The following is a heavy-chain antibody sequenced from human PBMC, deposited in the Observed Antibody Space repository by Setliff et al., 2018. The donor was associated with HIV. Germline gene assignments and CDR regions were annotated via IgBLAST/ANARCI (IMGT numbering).Heavy chain of an antibody. D-gene: IGHD1-1*01. Sequence: GGSLRLSCAASGFTLSSYSMNWVRQAPGKGLEWVSYISSSSSTIYYADSVKGRFTISRDNAKNSLYLQMNSLRAEDTAVYYCASARIPTGGTSTSLDYWGQGALVTVS. CDR1: GFTLSSYS. CDR2: ISSSSSTI. CDR3: ASARIPTGGTSTSLDY. J-gene: IGHJ4*02. V-gene: IGHV3-48*01.